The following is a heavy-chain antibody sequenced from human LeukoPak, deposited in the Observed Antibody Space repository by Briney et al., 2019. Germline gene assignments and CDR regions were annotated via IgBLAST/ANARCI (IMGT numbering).Heavy chain of an antibody. D-gene: IGHD3-10*01. J-gene: IGHJ6*04. Sequence: PSETLSLICAVSGETFYGFSWTWTRQPPGKWREWIGEMNHSGSTKYNPPLKSRVTISLDTSRNQFSLNLTSVTAADTALYCARGRQYNGTVFMDAWGKGTTVTVSS. V-gene: IGHV4-34*01. CDR2: MNHSGST. CDR3: ARGRQYNGTVFMDA. CDR1: GETFYGFS.